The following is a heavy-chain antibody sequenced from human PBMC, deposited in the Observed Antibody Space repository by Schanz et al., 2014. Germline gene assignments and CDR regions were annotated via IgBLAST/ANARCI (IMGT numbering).Heavy chain of an antibody. CDR2: ISPLLGVA. V-gene: IGHV1-69*04. CDR1: GGTFVTFF. D-gene: IGHD3-16*01. Sequence: QVHLVQSGAEVKEPGSSVKVSCKPSGGTFVTFFFTWVRQAPGQGPQWMGRISPLLGVANYAQKFQGRLSLTGDMSTSTLYLELRSLTSEDTAVYYCARNYEWFESWGQGTLVTVSS. CDR3: ARNYEWFES. J-gene: IGHJ5*01.